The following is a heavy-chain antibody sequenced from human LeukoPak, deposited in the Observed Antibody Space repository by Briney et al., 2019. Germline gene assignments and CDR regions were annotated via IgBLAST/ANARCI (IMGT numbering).Heavy chain of an antibody. CDR1: GFTFSSYG. CDR2: IRYDGSKK. CDR3: ARERGYCSSTSCYDNFDY. Sequence: GGSLRLSCAASGFTFSSYGMHWVRQAPGKGLEWVAFIRYDGSKKYYADSMKGRFTISRDNSKNTLYVQINSLRAEDTAVYYCARERGYCSSTSCYDNFDYWGQGTLVTVSS. V-gene: IGHV3-30*02. D-gene: IGHD2-2*01. J-gene: IGHJ4*02.